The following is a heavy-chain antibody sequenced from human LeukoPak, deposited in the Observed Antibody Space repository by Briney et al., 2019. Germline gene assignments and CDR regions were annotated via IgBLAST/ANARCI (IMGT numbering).Heavy chain of an antibody. CDR3: ARGGGGGTYYYFGMDV. J-gene: IGHJ6*02. CDR1: GGSISSDY. CDR2: IYYSGST. V-gene: IGHV4-59*01. Sequence: SETLSLTCTVSGGSISSDYWSWIRQPPGKRLEWIGYIYYSGSTNYNPSLKSRVTISVDTSKNQFSLKLSSVTADDTAVYYCARGGGGGTYYYFGMDVWGQGTTVTVSS. D-gene: IGHD2-21*01.